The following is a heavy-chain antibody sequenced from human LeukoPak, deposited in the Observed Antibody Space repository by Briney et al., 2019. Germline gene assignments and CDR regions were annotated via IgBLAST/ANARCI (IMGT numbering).Heavy chain of an antibody. CDR1: GYTFTSYY. D-gene: IGHD4-17*01. Sequence: ASVKVSCKASGYTFTSYYMHWVRQAPGQGLEWMGIINPSGGSTNYAQKFQGRVTITADKSTSTAYMELSSLRSEDTAVYYCARRHPRYGDSFYWGQGTLVTVSS. CDR2: INPSGGST. J-gene: IGHJ4*02. V-gene: IGHV1-46*01. CDR3: ARRHPRYGDSFY.